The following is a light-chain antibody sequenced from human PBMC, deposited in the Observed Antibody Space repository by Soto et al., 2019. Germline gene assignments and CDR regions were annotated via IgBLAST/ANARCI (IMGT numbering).Light chain of an antibody. V-gene: IGLV2-14*03. CDR2: DFI. CDR1: SIDVGGYNY. J-gene: IGLJ2*01. Sequence: QSALTQPASVSGSPGQSITISCTGTSIDVGGYNYVSWYQQHPSKAPKLMIYDFINRPSGVSNHSSGSKSGKSASLTISGLQAEDEADYYGSSYTSSSTYVVFGGGTKLAVL. CDR3: SSYTSSSTYVV.